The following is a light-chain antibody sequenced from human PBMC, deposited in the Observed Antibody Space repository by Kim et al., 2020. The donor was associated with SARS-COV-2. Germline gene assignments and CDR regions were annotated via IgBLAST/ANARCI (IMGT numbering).Light chain of an antibody. CDR3: QQTYGTPFT. V-gene: IGKV1-39*01. Sequence: ASKGDRVTITCRASQPISRFLNWYQQKPGKAPKVLVYGASSLQGGVPSRFSGSGSGTEFTLTINSLQPEDYGSYHCQQTYGTPFTFGGGTKLEI. CDR1: QPISRF. J-gene: IGKJ4*01. CDR2: GAS.